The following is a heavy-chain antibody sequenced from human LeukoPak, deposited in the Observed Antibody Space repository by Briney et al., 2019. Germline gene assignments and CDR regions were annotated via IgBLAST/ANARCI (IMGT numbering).Heavy chain of an antibody. J-gene: IGHJ4*02. V-gene: IGHV3-30*18. CDR1: GFTFGNAW. CDR2: ISYDGSNK. Sequence: GGSLRLSCAASGFTFGNAWMNWVRQAPGKGLEWVAVISYDGSNKYYADSVKGRFTISRDNSKNTLYLQMNSLRAEDTAVYYCAKEFTYYYGSAHYVLDYWGQGTLVTVSS. D-gene: IGHD3-10*01. CDR3: AKEFTYYYGSAHYVLDY.